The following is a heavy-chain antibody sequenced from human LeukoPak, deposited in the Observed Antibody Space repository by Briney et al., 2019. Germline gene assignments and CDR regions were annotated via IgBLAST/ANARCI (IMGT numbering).Heavy chain of an antibody. CDR3: ARGKYCSGGACYSPFDL. D-gene: IGHD2-15*01. J-gene: IGHJ5*02. V-gene: IGHV3-30-3*01. CDR2: MSYDGTNN. CDR1: EFTFSAYA. Sequence: QPGRSLRLSCAASEFTFSAYAMHWVRQAPGKGLEWVAVMSYDGTNNYYADSVKGRFTISRDNSRNTLSLQMNSLRSEHTAVYYCARGKYCSGGACYSPFDLWGQGTLVTVST.